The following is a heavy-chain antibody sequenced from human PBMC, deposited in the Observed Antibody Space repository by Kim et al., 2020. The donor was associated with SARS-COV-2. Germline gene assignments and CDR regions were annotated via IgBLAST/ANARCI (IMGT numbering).Heavy chain of an antibody. V-gene: IGHV4-34*01. CDR1: GGSFSGYY. Sequence: SETLSLTCAVYGGSFSGYYWSWIRQPPGKGLEWIGEINHSGSTNYNPSLKSRVTISVDTSKNQFSLKLSSVTAADRAVYYCARGMATTIWGCFDYWGQGTLVTVSS. J-gene: IGHJ4*02. D-gene: IGHD1-1*01. CDR2: INHSGST. CDR3: ARGMATTIWGCFDY.